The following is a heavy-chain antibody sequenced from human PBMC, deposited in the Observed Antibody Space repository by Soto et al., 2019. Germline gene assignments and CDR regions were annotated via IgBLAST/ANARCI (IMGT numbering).Heavy chain of an antibody. CDR2: IYRSGST. CDR3: ANTHDYGHMDV. D-gene: IGHD5-12*01. CDR1: GDSVRNQY. V-gene: IGHV4-4*09. Sequence: PSETLSLTCTVSGDSVRNQYWSWIRRPPGRGLEWIGYIYRSGSTKYNPSLKSRLTISVETSKNQFSLNLSSVTAADTAVYYCANTHDYGHMDVWGKGTTVTVSS. J-gene: IGHJ6*03.